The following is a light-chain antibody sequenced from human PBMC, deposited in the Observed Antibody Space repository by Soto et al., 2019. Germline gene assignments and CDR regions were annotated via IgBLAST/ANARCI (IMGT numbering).Light chain of an antibody. CDR3: EQYNNWPPYT. Sequence: EIVMTQSPATLSVSPGERATLACRASQSFSSNLAWYQQKPGQAPRLLIYGASTRATGIPARFSGSGSGTEVTLTISSLQSEDFAVYYCEQYNNWPPYTFGQGTKLEIK. J-gene: IGKJ2*01. CDR1: QSFSSN. V-gene: IGKV3-15*01. CDR2: GAS.